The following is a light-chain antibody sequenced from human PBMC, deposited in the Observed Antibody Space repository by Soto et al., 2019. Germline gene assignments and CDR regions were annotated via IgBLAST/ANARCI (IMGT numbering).Light chain of an antibody. CDR1: QDISNS. CDR2: DAS. V-gene: IGKV1-33*01. Sequence: DIQMIQSPSSLSASVGDRVTISCQASQDISNSLNWYQQKPGKAPKLLIYDASNLETGVPSRFSGSGSGTDFTFTISSLQPEDIATYYCQHCDSLPLTFGQGTRLEIK. J-gene: IGKJ5*01. CDR3: QHCDSLPLT.